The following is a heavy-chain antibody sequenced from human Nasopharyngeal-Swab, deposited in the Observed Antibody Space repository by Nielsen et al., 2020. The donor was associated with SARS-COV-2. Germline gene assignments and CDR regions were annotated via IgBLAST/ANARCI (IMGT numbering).Heavy chain of an antibody. Sequence: WVRQAPGQGLEWMGWISAYNGNTNYAQKLQGRVTMTTDTSTSTAYMELRSLRSDDTAVYYCARGVKGYSYGYYWYFDLWGRGTLVTVSS. CDR2: ISAYNGNT. V-gene: IGHV1-18*01. J-gene: IGHJ2*01. CDR3: ARGVKGYSYGYYWYFDL. D-gene: IGHD5-18*01.